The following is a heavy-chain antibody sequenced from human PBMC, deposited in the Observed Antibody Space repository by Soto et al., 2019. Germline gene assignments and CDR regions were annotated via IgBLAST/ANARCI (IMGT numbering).Heavy chain of an antibody. CDR2: INPATGAA. J-gene: IGHJ3*02. D-gene: IGHD3-3*01. CDR1: GYPVTAYY. CDR3: ARGGGVGVAGSAAFDM. Sequence: QLHLVQSGAVVKKPGASVTVSCSASGYPVTAYYMHWVRQAPGRGLEWMGGINPATGAAKYTPTFPGRVNMTRDTSTSTVFMELSGLTSEDTAVFYCARGGGVGVAGSAAFDMWGQGTLVTVSS. V-gene: IGHV1-2*02.